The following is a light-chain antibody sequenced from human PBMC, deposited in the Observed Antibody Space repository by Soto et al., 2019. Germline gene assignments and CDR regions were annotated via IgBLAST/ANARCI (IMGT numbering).Light chain of an antibody. CDR2: GAS. Sequence: EVVLTQSPVTLSLSPGERATLSCRASQSVSSPYLAWYQQKPGQPPRLLIYGASSRATDVPDRFIGSGSGTEFTLTIARLAPEDLAMCYCQQYGSSPFTFGAGTKVDI. CDR1: QSVSSPY. V-gene: IGKV3-20*01. J-gene: IGKJ3*01. CDR3: QQYGSSPFT.